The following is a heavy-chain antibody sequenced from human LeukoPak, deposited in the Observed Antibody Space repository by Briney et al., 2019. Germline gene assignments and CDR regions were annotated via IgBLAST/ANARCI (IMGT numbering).Heavy chain of an antibody. J-gene: IGHJ4*02. CDR3: ARLSSIVGAPFDY. CDR1: GGSISSYY. V-gene: IGHV4-59*01. CDR2: IYYSGST. D-gene: IGHD1-26*01. Sequence: SETLSLTCTVSGGSISSYYWNWIRQPPGKGLEWIGYIYYSGSTNYNPSLKSRVTISVDTSKNQFSLKLSSVTAADTAVYYCARLSSIVGAPFDYWGQGTLVTVSS.